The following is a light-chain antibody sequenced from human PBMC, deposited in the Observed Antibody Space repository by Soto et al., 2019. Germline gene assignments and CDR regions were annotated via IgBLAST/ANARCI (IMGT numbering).Light chain of an antibody. V-gene: IGLV2-14*01. J-gene: IGLJ1*01. CDR1: SSDIGGFNY. CDR2: EVS. Sequence: QSALTQPASVSGSPGQSITISCTGTSSDIGGFNYVSWYQQHPGKAPKLMIYEVSNRPSGISNRFSGSKSGNTAYLIISGLQAEDEADYYCSSYTTSSALDVVGTGTKLTVL. CDR3: SSYTTSSALDV.